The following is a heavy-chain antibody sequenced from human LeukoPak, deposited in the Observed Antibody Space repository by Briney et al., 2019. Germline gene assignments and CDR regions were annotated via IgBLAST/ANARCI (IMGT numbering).Heavy chain of an antibody. CDR3: AKDITAAGSYYFDY. V-gene: IGHV3-9*01. D-gene: IGHD6-13*01. CDR1: GFTFDDYA. J-gene: IGHJ4*02. CDR2: ISWNSGSI. Sequence: GGSLRLSCAASGFTFDDYAMHWVRQAPGKGLEWVSGISWNSGSIGYADSVKGRFTTSRDNAKNSLYLQMNSLRAEDTALYYCAKDITAAGSYYFDYWGQGTLVTVSS.